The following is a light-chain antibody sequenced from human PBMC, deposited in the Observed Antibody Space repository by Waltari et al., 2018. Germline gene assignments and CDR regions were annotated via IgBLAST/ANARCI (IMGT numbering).Light chain of an antibody. J-gene: IGKJ1*01. CDR1: QSVSSNY. Sequence: EIVLTQSPGTLSLSPGERATLSCRASQSVSSNYLGWYQQKPGQAPILLIHGASSRATGIPDRFRGSGSGADFTLTISRLEPEDFAVYYCQQYGSSPRTFGQGTKVEIK. CDR2: GAS. CDR3: QQYGSSPRT. V-gene: IGKV3-20*01.